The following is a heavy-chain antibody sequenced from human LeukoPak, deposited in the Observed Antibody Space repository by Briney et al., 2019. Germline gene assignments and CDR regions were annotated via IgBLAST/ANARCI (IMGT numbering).Heavy chain of an antibody. J-gene: IGHJ3*02. CDR1: GXSISSGGYY. CDR2: IYYSGST. D-gene: IGHD3-22*01. Sequence: SETLSLTCTVPGXSISSGGYYWSWIRQHPGKGLEWIGYIYYSGSTYYNPSLKSRVTVSVDTSKNQFSLKLSSVTAADTAVYYCARANYYDSSGYQGAFDIWGQGTMVTVSS. CDR3: ARANYYDSSGYQGAFDI. V-gene: IGHV4-31*03.